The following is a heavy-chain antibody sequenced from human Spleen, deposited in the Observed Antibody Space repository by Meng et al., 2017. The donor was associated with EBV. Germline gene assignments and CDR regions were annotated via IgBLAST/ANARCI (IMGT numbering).Heavy chain of an antibody. D-gene: IGHD4-17*01. Sequence: VQFGESGGGVVNPGTSLRLTGEASVFTFSDFYMSWIRQAPGKGLELFSYITSSGNPIYYADSVKGRFIISRDNAKNSLYLQMNSLRAEDAAVYYCATYRDYVLDYWGQGTLVTVSS. V-gene: IGHV3-11*01. J-gene: IGHJ4*02. CDR2: ITSSGNPI. CDR3: ATYRDYVLDY. CDR1: VFTFSDFY.